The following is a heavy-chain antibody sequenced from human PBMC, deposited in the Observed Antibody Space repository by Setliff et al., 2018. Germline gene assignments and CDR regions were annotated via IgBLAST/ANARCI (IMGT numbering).Heavy chain of an antibody. CDR3: ARWTTAFDY. CDR2: IYNIGET. J-gene: IGHJ4*02. V-gene: IGHV3-66*02. D-gene: IGHD4-17*01. CDR1: GLTVSNDF. Sequence: GGSLRLSCVVSGLTVSNDFMGWVRQAPGKGLEWVSVIYNIGETRYADSVKGRFTISRDNSKNTLYLQMSSLKPEDTAVYYCARWTTAFDYWGQGTLVTVSS.